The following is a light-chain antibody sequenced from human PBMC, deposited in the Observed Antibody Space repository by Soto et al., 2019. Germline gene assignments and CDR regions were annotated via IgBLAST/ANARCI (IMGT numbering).Light chain of an antibody. CDR3: SSYTTSSTLV. V-gene: IGLV2-14*01. CDR1: SNDIGGYNY. CDR2: EVY. Sequence: QSALTQPASVSGSPGQSITFSCTGTSNDIGGYNYVSWFQHHPDKAPKLIIYEVYDRPSGVSNRFSGSKSGNTASLTISGLQTEDEADYFCSSYTTSSTLVFGTGTKVTVL. J-gene: IGLJ1*01.